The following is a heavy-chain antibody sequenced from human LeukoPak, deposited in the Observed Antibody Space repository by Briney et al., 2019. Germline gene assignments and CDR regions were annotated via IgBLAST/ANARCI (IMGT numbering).Heavy chain of an antibody. V-gene: IGHV3-15*01. CDR3: STCPTPTCYRGDY. D-gene: IGHD2-2*01. J-gene: IGHJ4*02. CDR2: IKSKPSGGTT. CDR1: GLTFFDAW. Sequence: KPGGSLRLSCAASGLTFFDAWMTWVRQAPGKGLEWVGHIKSKPSGGTTDYAAPVKGRFTISRDDSQNALYLQMKSLKTEDTAVYYCSTCPTPTCYRGDYWGQGTLVTVSS.